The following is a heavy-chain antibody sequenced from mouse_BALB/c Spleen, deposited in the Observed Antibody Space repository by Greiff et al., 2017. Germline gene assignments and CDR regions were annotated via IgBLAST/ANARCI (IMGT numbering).Heavy chain of an antibody. CDR1: GYSITSDYA. V-gene: IGHV3-2*02. CDR3: ARGNMITTRDWYFDV. CDR2: ISYSGST. D-gene: IGHD2-4*01. Sequence: QQSGPGLVKPSQSLSLTCTVTGYSITSDYAWNWIRQFPGNKLEWMGYISYSGSTSYNPSLKSRISITRDTSKNQFFLQLNSVTTEDTATYYCARGNMITTRDWYFDVWGAGTTVTVSS. J-gene: IGHJ1*01.